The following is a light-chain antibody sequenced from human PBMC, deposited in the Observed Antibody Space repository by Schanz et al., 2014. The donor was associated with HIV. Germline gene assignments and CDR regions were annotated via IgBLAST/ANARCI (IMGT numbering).Light chain of an antibody. Sequence: EIVLTQSPGTLSLSPGERATLSCRASESVSSRSLAWYQQKPGQAPRLLIYDTFSRATDIPDRFSGSGSEIDFTLTINRLEPEDFAVYYCQQYGSSPRTFGQGTKVEIK. J-gene: IGKJ1*01. CDR2: DTF. CDR1: ESVSSRS. CDR3: QQYGSSPRT. V-gene: IGKV3-20*01.